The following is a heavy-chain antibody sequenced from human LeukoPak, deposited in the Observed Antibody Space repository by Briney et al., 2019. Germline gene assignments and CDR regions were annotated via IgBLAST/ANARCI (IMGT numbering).Heavy chain of an antibody. V-gene: IGHV3-21*01. Sequence: GGSLRLSCAASGFTFSTYSMNCVRQAPGKGLEWVSSISSSSSYICYADSMKGRFTISRDNAKNSLYLQMNSLRAEDTAVYYCARDVGEIQLWFNYWGQGTLVTVSS. CDR2: ISSSSSYI. CDR1: GFTFSTYS. D-gene: IGHD5-18*01. CDR3: ARDVGEIQLWFNY. J-gene: IGHJ4*02.